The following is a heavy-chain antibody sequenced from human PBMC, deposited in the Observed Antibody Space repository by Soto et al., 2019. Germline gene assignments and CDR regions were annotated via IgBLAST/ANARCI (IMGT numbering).Heavy chain of an antibody. CDR3: ARDSFGIAALYT. D-gene: IGHD6-6*01. V-gene: IGHV1-46*01. J-gene: IGHJ5*02. CDR2: INPSGGST. Sequence: QVQLVQSGAEVKKPGASVKVSCKASGYTFTSYYMHWVRQAPGQGLEWMGIINPSGGSTSYAQKFQGRVTMTRDTXTXTVYXDXXXLRSEDTAVYYCARDSFGIAALYTWGQGTLVTVSS. CDR1: GYTFTSYY.